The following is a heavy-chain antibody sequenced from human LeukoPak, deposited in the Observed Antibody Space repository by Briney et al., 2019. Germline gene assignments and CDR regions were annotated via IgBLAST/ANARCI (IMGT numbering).Heavy chain of an antibody. Sequence: GGSLRLSCAASGFTFNSDAMSGVRQAPGKGLEWVSAMSGSGGSTYYADSVKGRFTISRDNAKNTLYLQMNSLRAEDTAVYYCAKDRGVRSDIWGQGTMVTVSS. D-gene: IGHD4-17*01. V-gene: IGHV3-23*01. J-gene: IGHJ3*02. CDR2: MSGSGGST. CDR3: AKDRGVRSDI. CDR1: GFTFNSDA.